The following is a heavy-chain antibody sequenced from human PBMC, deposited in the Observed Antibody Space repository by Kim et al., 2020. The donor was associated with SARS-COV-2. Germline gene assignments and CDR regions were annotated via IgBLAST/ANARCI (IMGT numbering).Heavy chain of an antibody. V-gene: IGHV5-51*01. CDR1: GYSFTSYW. CDR2: IYPGDSDT. D-gene: IGHD3-10*01. CDR3: ASSYYYGSGSQNWFYP. Sequence: GASLKISCKGSGYSFTSYWIGWVRQMPGKGLEWMGIIYPGDSDTRYSPSFQGQVTISADKSISTAYLQWSSLKASDTAMYYCASSYYYGSGSQNWFYPWGPRTLVTVSS. J-gene: IGHJ5*02.